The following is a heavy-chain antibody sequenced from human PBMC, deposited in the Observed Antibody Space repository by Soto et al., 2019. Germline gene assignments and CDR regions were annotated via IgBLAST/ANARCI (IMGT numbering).Heavy chain of an antibody. J-gene: IGHJ4*02. V-gene: IGHV4-59*01. CDR2: IYYSGST. CDR1: GGSISSYY. CDR3: ACSPMVRGPYPALFDY. D-gene: IGHD3-10*01. Sequence: QVQLQESGPGLVKPSETLSLTCTVSGGSISSYYWSWIRQPPGKGLEWIGYIYYSGSTNYNPSLKSRVTISGDTAKNQCSLKLSSVNAADTAVYYCACSPMVRGPYPALFDYWGQGTLVTVSS.